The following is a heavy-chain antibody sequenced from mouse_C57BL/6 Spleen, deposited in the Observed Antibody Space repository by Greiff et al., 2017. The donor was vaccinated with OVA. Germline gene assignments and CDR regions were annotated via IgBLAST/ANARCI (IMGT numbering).Heavy chain of an antibody. CDR2: ISYSGST. J-gene: IGHJ3*01. V-gene: IGHV3-1*01. CDR1: GYSITSGYV. Sequence: EVHLVESGPGLVKPSQSLSLTCTVTGYSITSGYVWHWNRHFPENLLEWMGFISYSGSTNYNQSLKSRISITHDTSKNPFFLKLNSVTTEDTATYYCARGDYGPWFAYWGQGTLVTVSA. D-gene: IGHD1-1*02. CDR3: ARGDYGPWFAY.